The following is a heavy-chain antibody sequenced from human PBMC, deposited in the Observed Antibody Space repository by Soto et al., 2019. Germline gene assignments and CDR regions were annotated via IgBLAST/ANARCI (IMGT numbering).Heavy chain of an antibody. V-gene: IGHV3-33*01. CDR2: IWYDGSNK. CDR1: EFTFSSYG. J-gene: IGHJ4*02. D-gene: IGHD6-6*01. Sequence: HPGGSLRLSFTASEFTFSSYGMHWVRPAPGNELEWVAVIWYDGSNKYYADSVKGRFTISRDNSKNTLYLQMNSLRAEDTAVYYCARDNVQQLVPEPFDYWGQGTPVTVSS. CDR3: ARDNVQQLVPEPFDY.